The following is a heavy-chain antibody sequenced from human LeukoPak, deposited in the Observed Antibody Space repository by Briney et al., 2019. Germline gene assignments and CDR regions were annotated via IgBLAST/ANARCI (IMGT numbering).Heavy chain of an antibody. CDR2: IKQDGSEK. D-gene: IGHD6-13*01. Sequence: GGTLRLSCAASGFTFSGDWMSWVRQAPGKGREWVANIKQDGSEKKYVDSVKGRFTISRDNAKNSMDLQMNSLRAEDTAVYYCARGLLAAAGIDYWGQGALVTVSS. CDR1: GFTFSGDW. J-gene: IGHJ4*02. CDR3: ARGLLAAAGIDY. V-gene: IGHV3-7*04.